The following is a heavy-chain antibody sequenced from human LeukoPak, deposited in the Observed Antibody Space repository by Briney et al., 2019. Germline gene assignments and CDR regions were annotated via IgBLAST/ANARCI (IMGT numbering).Heavy chain of an antibody. D-gene: IGHD5-24*01. CDR3: ARGGEGDGYNSQPYFDY. CDR1: GFTFSSYA. Sequence: GGSLRLSCAASGFTFSSYAMHWVRQAPGKGLEWVSVIYSGGSTYYADSVKGRFTISRDNSKNTLYLQMNSLRAEDTAVYYCARGGEGDGYNSQPYFDYWGQGTLVTVSS. J-gene: IGHJ4*02. CDR2: IYSGGST. V-gene: IGHV3-66*01.